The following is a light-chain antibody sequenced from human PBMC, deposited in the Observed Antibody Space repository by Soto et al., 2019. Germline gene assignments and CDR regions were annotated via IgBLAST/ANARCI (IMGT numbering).Light chain of an antibody. CDR1: SGYSNYK. CDR3: GAYHGSGSNFV. Sequence: QLVLTQPPSASASLGDSVTLTCTLSSGYSNYKVDWYQQRPGQGPRFVMRVGTGGIVGSKGDGIPDRFSVLGSGLNRYLTINNIQEEDESDYHCGAYHGSGSNFVFGGGTKLTVL. J-gene: IGLJ2*01. V-gene: IGLV9-49*01. CDR2: VGTGGIVG.